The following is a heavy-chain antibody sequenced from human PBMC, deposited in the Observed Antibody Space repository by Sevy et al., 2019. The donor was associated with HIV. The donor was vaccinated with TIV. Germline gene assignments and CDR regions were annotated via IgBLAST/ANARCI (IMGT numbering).Heavy chain of an antibody. CDR1: GFTFNSYA. CDR2: ITGSGGTT. J-gene: IGHJ1*01. Sequence: GGSLRLSCAASGFTFNSYAMSWVRQAPGKGLEWVSSITGSGGTTYFADSVKGGFTISRDNSKNRLYLQMNSLRAEDTALYYCAKDGVYGGNFEHFQHWGQGTLVTVSS. CDR3: AKDGVYGGNFEHFQH. V-gene: IGHV3-23*01. D-gene: IGHD4-17*01.